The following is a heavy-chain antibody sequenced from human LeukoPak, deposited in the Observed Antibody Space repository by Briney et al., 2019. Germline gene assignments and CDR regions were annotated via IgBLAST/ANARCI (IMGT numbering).Heavy chain of an antibody. J-gene: IGHJ5*02. V-gene: IGHV4-39*02. CDR3: AREEENGDSSPFDP. CDR1: GGSISSSTYY. D-gene: IGHD4-17*01. Sequence: SETLSLTCTVSGGSISSSTYYWGWIRQPPGKGLEWIGNIYNSGNTYYSPSLKSRVTISVDPSKNQFSLKLTSVTAADTAVYYCAREEENGDSSPFDPWGQGTLVTVSS. CDR2: IYNSGNT.